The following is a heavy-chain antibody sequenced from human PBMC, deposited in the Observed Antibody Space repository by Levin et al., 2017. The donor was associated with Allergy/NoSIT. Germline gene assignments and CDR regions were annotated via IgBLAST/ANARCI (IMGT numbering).Heavy chain of an antibody. V-gene: IGHV4-4*07. Sequence: PSETLSLTCTVSGDSISKYYWSWIRQPAGKGLEWIGRIYTSGSTDYNPSLQSRVTMSVDTSKNRFSLRLTSVTAADTAVYYCAREHKDYDGDGYYYGCWGQGTLVTVSS. J-gene: IGHJ4*02. CDR1: GDSISKYY. D-gene: IGHD2-21*02. CDR2: IYTSGST. CDR3: AREHKDYDGDGYYYGC.